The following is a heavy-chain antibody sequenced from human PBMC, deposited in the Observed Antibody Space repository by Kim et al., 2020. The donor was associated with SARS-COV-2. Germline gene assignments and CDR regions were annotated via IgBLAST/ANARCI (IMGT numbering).Heavy chain of an antibody. Sequence: SETLSLSCTVSGVSVSSVIYYWSWIRQPPGKGLEWIGYIQYSGSTNYNPSLKSRVTISVDTSKNQFSLKLSSVTTADTAVYYCARVAGYTCGHGEDWFDPWGQGTMVTVSS. J-gene: IGHJ5*02. D-gene: IGHD5-18*01. CDR3: ARVAGYTCGHGEDWFDP. CDR2: IQYSGST. CDR1: GVSVSSVIYY. V-gene: IGHV4-61*01.